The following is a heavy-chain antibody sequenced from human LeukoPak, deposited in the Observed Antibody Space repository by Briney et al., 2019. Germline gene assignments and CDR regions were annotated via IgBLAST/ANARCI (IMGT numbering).Heavy chain of an antibody. V-gene: IGHV3-7*03. J-gene: IGHJ4*02. CDR2: IKQDGSEK. D-gene: IGHD3-3*01. CDR3: AKDEYYDFWSGYFDYFDY. Sequence: GGSLRLSCAASGFTFSSYWMSWVRQAPGKGLEWVANIKQDGSEKYYVDSVKGRFTISRDNAKNSLYLQMNSLRAEDTAVYYCAKDEYYDFWSGYFDYFDYWGQGTLVTVSS. CDR1: GFTFSSYW.